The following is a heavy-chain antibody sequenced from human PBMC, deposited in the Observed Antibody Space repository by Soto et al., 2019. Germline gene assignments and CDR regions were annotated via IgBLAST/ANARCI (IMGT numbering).Heavy chain of an antibody. Sequence: SETLSLTSAVSGYSISSGYYWGCIRQPPGKGLEWIGSIYHSGSTYYNPSLKSRVTISVDTSKNQFSLKLSSVTAADTAVYYCAGSSPYYYDSSGPWAGNWFDPWGQGTLVTVSS. CDR1: GYSISSGYY. J-gene: IGHJ5*02. CDR3: AGSSPYYYDSSGPWAGNWFDP. V-gene: IGHV4-38-2*01. D-gene: IGHD3-22*01. CDR2: IYHSGST.